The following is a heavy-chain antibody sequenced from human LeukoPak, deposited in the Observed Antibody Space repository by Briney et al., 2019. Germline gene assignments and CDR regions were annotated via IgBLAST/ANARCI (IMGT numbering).Heavy chain of an antibody. CDR1: GGTFSSYA. V-gene: IGHV1-69*13. CDR2: IIPIFGTA. D-gene: IGHD3-22*01. Sequence: SVEVSCKASGGTFSSYAISWVRQAPGQGLEWMGGIIPIFGTANYAQKFQGRVTITADESTSTAYMELSSLRSEDTAVYYCARTYYYDSYYYFDYWGQGTLVTVSS. J-gene: IGHJ4*02. CDR3: ARTYYYDSYYYFDY.